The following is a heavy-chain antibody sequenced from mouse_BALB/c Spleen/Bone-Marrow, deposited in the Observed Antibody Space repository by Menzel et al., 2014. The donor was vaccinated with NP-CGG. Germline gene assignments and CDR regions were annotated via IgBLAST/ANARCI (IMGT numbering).Heavy chain of an antibody. J-gene: IGHJ3*01. CDR3: ASYYYGSSSFAY. CDR2: IDPANGNT. Sequence: EVKLMESGAEPVKPGASVKLSCTASGLNIKDTYMHWVKQRPEQGLEWIGRIDPANGNTKYDPKFQGKATITADTSSNTAYLQLSSLTSEDTAVYYCASYYYGSSSFAYWGQGTLVTVSA. CDR1: GLNIKDTY. D-gene: IGHD1-1*01. V-gene: IGHV14-3*02.